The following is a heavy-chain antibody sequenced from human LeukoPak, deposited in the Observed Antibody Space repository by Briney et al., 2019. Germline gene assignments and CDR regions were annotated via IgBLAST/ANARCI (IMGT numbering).Heavy chain of an antibody. CDR1: GYSISSGYY. CDR2: NYHSEST. D-gene: IGHD6-13*01. V-gene: IGHV4-38-2*02. J-gene: IGHJ4*02. Sequence: SETLSLTCTVSGYSISSGYYWGWIRQPPGKGLEWIGSNYHSESTFYNPSLKSRVTISVDTSKNQFSLKLGSVTAADTAVYYCARDVVAAAGTWDYWGQGTLVTVSS. CDR3: ARDVVAAAGTWDY.